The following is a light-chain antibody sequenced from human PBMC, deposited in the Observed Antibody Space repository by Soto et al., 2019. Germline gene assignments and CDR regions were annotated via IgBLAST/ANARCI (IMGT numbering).Light chain of an antibody. CDR3: SSYTSSNTPYV. J-gene: IGLJ1*01. Sequence: QYALTQSASVSGSPGQSITISCTGTSSDIGAYNYVSWYQQHPGKAPKVMIHDVSNRPSGVSSRFSGSKSGNTASLTISGLQAEDEADYYCSSYTSSNTPYVFGTGTKVTVL. CDR2: DVS. CDR1: SSDIGAYNY. V-gene: IGLV2-14*01.